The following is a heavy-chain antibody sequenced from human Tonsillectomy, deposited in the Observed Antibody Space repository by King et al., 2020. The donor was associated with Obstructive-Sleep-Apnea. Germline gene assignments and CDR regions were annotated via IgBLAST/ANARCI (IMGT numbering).Heavy chain of an antibody. V-gene: IGHV1-69*04. CDR1: GGTFSSYA. CDR3: ARDLTLEYCGGDCSWYFDY. CDR2: IIPILGIA. J-gene: IGHJ4*02. D-gene: IGHD2-21*02. Sequence: QLVQSGAEVKKPGSSVKVSCKASGGTFSSYAISWVRQAPGQGLEWMGRIIPILGIANYAQKFQGRVTITADKSTSTAYMELSSLRSEDTAVYYCARDLTLEYCGGDCSWYFDYWGQGTLVTVSS.